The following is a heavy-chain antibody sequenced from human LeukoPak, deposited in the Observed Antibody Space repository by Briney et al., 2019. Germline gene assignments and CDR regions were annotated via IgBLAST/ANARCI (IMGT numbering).Heavy chain of an antibody. CDR1: GFTFSSYG. V-gene: IGHV3-30*02. Sequence: GGSLRLSCAASGFTFSSYGMHWVRQAPGKGLEWVAFIRYDGSNKYYADSVKGRFTSSRDNAKNSLYLQMNSLRAEDTAVYYCARDSATVTSTSSWFDPWGQGTLVTVSS. D-gene: IGHD4-17*01. CDR3: ARDSATVTSTSSWFDP. CDR2: IRYDGSNK. J-gene: IGHJ5*02.